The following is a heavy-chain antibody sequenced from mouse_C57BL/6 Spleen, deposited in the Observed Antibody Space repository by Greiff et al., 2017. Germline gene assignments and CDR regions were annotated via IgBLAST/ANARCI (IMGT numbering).Heavy chain of an antibody. CDR2: IWSGGST. Sequence: VKLVESGPGLVQPSQSLSITCTVSGFSLTSYGVHWVRQSPGKGLEWLGVIWSGGSTDYNAAFISRLSISKDNSKSQVVFKMNSLQANDTAIYYCARTYDYDTDYWGQGTSVTVSS. CDR3: ARTYDYDTDY. D-gene: IGHD2-4*01. CDR1: GFSLTSYG. J-gene: IGHJ4*01. V-gene: IGHV2-2*02.